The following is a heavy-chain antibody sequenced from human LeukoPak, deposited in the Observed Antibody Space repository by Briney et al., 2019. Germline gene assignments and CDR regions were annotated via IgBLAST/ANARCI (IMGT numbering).Heavy chain of an antibody. D-gene: IGHD3-22*01. CDR2: INHSGST. CDR3: ALRASGYYLTIDY. J-gene: IGHJ4*02. CDR1: GGSFSGYY. V-gene: IGHV4-34*01. Sequence: KTSETLSLTCAVYGGSFSGYYWSWIRQPPGKGLEWIGEINHSGSTNYNPSLKSRVTISVDTSKNQFSLKLTSVTAADTAVYYCALRASGYYLTIDYWGQGTLVTVSS.